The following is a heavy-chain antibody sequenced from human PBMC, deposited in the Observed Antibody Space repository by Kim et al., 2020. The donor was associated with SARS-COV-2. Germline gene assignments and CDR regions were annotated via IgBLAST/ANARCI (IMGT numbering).Heavy chain of an antibody. CDR2: IDAGSGNT. D-gene: IGHD1-1*01. J-gene: IGHJ4*02. Sequence: SVKVSCTASGFTFTSYAMKWVRQARGQRLEWIGWIDAGSGNTDYAQKFQERVTITRDISTSTAYMELSSLRSEDTAVDYCAAGRGRQRLDYWGEGS. CDR3: AAGRGRQRLDY. CDR1: GFTFTSYA. V-gene: IGHV1-58*02.